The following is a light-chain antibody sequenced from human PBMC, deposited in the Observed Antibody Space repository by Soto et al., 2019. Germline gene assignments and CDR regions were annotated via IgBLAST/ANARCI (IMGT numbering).Light chain of an antibody. J-gene: IGKJ1*01. Sequence: DIQMTQSPSTLSASVGDRVTITCRASQTISNWLAWYQQKAGKAPKLLIYKASSLEGGVPPRFSGSGSGTEFTLTISSLQPDDFATYYCQQYNGTFGQGTKVEIK. V-gene: IGKV1-5*03. CDR2: KAS. CDR1: QTISNW. CDR3: QQYNGT.